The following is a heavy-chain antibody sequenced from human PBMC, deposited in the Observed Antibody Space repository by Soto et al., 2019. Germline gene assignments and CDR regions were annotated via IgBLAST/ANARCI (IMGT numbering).Heavy chain of an antibody. CDR2: ISAYNGNT. V-gene: IGHV1-18*01. D-gene: IGHD2-15*01. J-gene: IGHJ4*02. CDR3: ARDRAGGPFDY. CDR1: GYTFTSYG. Sequence: ASVKVSCKASGYTFTSYGISWVRQAPGQGLEWMGRISAYNGNTNYAQKLQGRVTITRDTSASTAYMELSSLRSEDTAVYYCARDRAGGPFDYWGQGTLVTVSS.